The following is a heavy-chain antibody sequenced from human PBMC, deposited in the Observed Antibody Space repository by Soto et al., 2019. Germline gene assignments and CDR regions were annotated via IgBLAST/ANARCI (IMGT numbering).Heavy chain of an antibody. V-gene: IGHV3-48*03. D-gene: IGHD6-13*01. CDR1: GFTFSSYE. CDR3: ARTAYSKNLFDP. CDR2: ISSSGSTI. J-gene: IGHJ5*02. Sequence: GGSLRLSCAASGFTFSSYEMNWVRQAPGKGLEWVSYISSSGSTIYYADSVKGRFTISRDNAKNSLHLQMNSLRAEDTAVYYCARTAYSKNLFDPWGQGTLVTVSS.